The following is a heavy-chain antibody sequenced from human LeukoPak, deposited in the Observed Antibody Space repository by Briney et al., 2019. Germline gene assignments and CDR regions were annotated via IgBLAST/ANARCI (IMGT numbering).Heavy chain of an antibody. CDR1: GFTFSSYG. Sequence: GGSLRLSCAASGFTFSSYGMHWVRQAPGKGLEWVAFIRYDGSNKYYADSVKGRFTTSRDNSKNTLYLQMNSLRTDDTAVYYCARYGVGATHFDYWGQGTLVTVSS. J-gene: IGHJ4*02. V-gene: IGHV3-30*02. CDR2: IRYDGSNK. CDR3: ARYGVGATHFDY. D-gene: IGHD1-26*01.